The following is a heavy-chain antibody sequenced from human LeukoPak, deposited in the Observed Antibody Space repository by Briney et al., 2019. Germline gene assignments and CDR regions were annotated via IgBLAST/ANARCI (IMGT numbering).Heavy chain of an antibody. CDR2: IYVTGST. J-gene: IGHJ4*02. CDR1: GGSISSSSYY. Sequence: SETLSLTCTVSGGSISSSSYYWSWIRQPPGKGLEWIGQIYVTGSTEYNPSLKTRVTISVDTSKKQISLRLTSVSATDSAMYFCARQQSGYYNGYAPFDHWGQGALVTVSS. D-gene: IGHD5-18*01. CDR3: ARQQSGYYNGYAPFDH. V-gene: IGHV4-61*05.